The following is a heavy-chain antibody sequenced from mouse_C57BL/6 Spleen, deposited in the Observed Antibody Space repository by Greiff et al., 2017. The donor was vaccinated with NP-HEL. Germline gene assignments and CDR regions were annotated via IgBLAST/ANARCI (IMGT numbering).Heavy chain of an antibody. J-gene: IGHJ4*01. V-gene: IGHV1-54*01. CDR3: ARVQTGTYAMDY. D-gene: IGHD4-1*01. CDR1: GYAFTNYL. Sequence: QVQLQQSGAELVRPGTSVKVSCKASGYAFTNYLIEWVKQRPGQGLEWIGVINPGSGGTNYNEKFKGKATLTADKSSSTAYMQLSSLTSEDSAVYFCARVQTGTYAMDYWGQGTSVTVSS. CDR2: INPGSGGT.